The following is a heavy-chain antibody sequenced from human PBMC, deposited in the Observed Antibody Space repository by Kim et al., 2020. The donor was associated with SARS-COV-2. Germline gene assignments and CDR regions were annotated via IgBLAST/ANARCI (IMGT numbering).Heavy chain of an antibody. Sequence: GGSLRLSCEASGFIFSSYAMSWVRQAPGKGLEWVSGISGSGGTTYYTDSVKGRFTISRDNTKNPLYLQMDSLRGEDTALYYCAKDPLYYFWSVTYDHWGQG. CDR1: GFIFSSYA. J-gene: IGHJ1*01. D-gene: IGHD3-16*01. V-gene: IGHV3-23*01. CDR2: ISGSGGTT. CDR3: AKDPLYYFWSVTYDH.